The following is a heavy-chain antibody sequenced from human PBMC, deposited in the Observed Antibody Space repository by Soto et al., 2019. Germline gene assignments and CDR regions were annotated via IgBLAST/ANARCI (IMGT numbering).Heavy chain of an antibody. Sequence: PSETLSLTCTVSGGSISSYYWSWIRQPPGKGLEWIGYIYYSGSTNYNPSLKSRVTISVDTSKNQFSLKLSSVTAADTAVYYCARDRKDSSSWTFDYWGQGTLVTVSS. V-gene: IGHV4-59*01. D-gene: IGHD6-13*01. J-gene: IGHJ4*02. CDR2: IYYSGST. CDR1: GGSISSYY. CDR3: ARDRKDSSSWTFDY.